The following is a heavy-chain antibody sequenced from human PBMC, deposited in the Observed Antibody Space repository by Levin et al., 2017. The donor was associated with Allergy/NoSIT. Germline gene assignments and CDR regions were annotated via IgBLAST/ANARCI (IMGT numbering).Heavy chain of an antibody. CDR1: GGSISSSSYY. D-gene: IGHD2-2*01. J-gene: IGHJ4*02. V-gene: IGHV4-39*01. Sequence: PSETLSLTCTVSGGSISSSSYYWGWIRQPPGKGLEWIGSIYYSGSTYYNPSLKSRVTISVDTSKNQFSLKLSSVTAADTAVYYCARQVRDCSSTSCYPYYFDYWGQGTLVTVSS. CDR2: IYYSGST. CDR3: ARQVRDCSSTSCYPYYFDY.